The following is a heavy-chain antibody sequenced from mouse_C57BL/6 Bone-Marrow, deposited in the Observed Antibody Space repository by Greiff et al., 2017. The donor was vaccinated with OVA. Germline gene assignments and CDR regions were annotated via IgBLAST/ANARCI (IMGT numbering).Heavy chain of an antibody. CDR3: ARWLLRSFDV. Sequence: QVQLQQPGAELVKPGASVKLSCKASGYTFTSYWMHWVKQRPGQGLEWIGMIHPNSGSTNYNEKFKSKATLTVDKSSSTAYMQLSSLTSEDAAVYDCARWLLRSFDVWGTGTTVTVSS. CDR2: IHPNSGST. J-gene: IGHJ1*03. V-gene: IGHV1-64*01. CDR1: GYTFTSYW. D-gene: IGHD2-3*01.